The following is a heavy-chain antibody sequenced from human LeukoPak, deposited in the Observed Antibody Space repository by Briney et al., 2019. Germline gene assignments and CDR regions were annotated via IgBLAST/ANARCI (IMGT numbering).Heavy chain of an antibody. D-gene: IGHD3-10*02. V-gene: IGHV4-34*01. CDR1: GGSFSGYY. CDR2: INHSGST. Sequence: SETLSLTCAVYGGSFSGYYWSWIRQPPGKGLEWIGEINHSGSTNYNPSLKSRVTISVDTSKNQFSLKLSSVTAADTAVYYCARNGPDNVWGTYFDYWGQGTLVPSPQ. CDR3: ARNGPDNVWGTYFDY. J-gene: IGHJ4*02.